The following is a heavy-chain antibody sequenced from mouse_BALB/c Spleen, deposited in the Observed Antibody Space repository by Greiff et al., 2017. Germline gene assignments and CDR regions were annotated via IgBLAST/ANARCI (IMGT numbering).Heavy chain of an antibody. V-gene: IGHV2-9*02. CDR2: IWAGGST. J-gene: IGHJ4*01. CDR1: GFSLTSYG. CDR3: AKGEDY. Sequence: VKLMESGPGLAAPSQSLSITCTVSGFSLTSYGVHWVRQPPGQGLEWLGVIWAGGSTNYYSALMSRLSISKDNSKSQVFLKMNSLQTDDTAMYCWAKGEDYWGQGTSVTVSS.